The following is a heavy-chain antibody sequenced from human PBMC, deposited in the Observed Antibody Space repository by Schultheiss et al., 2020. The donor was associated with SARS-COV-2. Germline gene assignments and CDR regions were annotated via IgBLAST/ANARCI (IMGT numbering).Heavy chain of an antibody. V-gene: IGHV4-34*12. CDR3: ARQEGYYYDSSGYYY. Sequence: SETLSLTCAVYGGSFSGYYWGWIRQPPGKGLEWLGYIFHSGSTYYNPSLKSRVTISVDTSKNQFSLKLSSVTAADTAVYYCARQEGYYYDSSGYYYWGQGTMVTVSS. J-gene: IGHJ3*01. D-gene: IGHD3-22*01. CDR2: IFHSGST. CDR1: GGSFSGYY.